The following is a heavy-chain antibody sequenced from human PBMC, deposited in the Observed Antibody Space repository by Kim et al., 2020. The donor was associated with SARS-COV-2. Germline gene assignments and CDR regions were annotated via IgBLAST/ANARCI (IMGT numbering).Heavy chain of an antibody. V-gene: IGHV3-43*02. CDR3: AKDKDYDYVWGSIDY. CDR1: GFTFDDYA. CDR2: ISGDGGST. J-gene: IGHJ4*02. Sequence: GGSLRLSCAASGFTFDDYAMHWVRQAPGKGLEWVSLISGDGGSTYYADSVKGRFTISRDNSKNSLYLQMNSLRTEDTALYYCAKDKDYDYVWGSIDYWGQGTLVTVSS. D-gene: IGHD3-16*01.